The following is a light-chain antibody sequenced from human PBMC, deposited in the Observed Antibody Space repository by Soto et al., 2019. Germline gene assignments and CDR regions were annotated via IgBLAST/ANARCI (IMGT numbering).Light chain of an antibody. V-gene: IGKV3-11*01. CDR2: GAF. Sequence: VMTQSPATLSVSPGERATLSCWASETVATNLAWYQQKPGQAPRLLIYGAFNRATGIPARFSGSGSGTDFTLTISSLEPEDSAVYYCQQRNIWPPVTFGHGTRLEI. CDR1: ETVATN. CDR3: QQRNIWPPVT. J-gene: IGKJ5*01.